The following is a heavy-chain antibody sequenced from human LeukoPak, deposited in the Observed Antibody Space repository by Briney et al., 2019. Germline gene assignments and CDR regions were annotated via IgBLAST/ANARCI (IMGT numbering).Heavy chain of an antibody. D-gene: IGHD1-20*01. V-gene: IGHV3-23*01. Sequence: PGGSLRLSCAGSGFTFSSYAMSWDRQAPGKGLEWVPAISGSGGSTYYADSVKGRFTISRDNSKNTLYLQMNSLRAEDTAVYYCAKADNWYYSAMDVWGQGTTVTVSS. J-gene: IGHJ6*02. CDR1: GFTFSSYA. CDR2: ISGSGGST. CDR3: AKADNWYYSAMDV.